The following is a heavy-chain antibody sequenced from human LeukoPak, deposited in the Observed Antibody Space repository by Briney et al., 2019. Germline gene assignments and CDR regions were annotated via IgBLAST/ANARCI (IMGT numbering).Heavy chain of an antibody. D-gene: IGHD6-13*01. V-gene: IGHV6-1*01. CDR2: TYYRSTWYN. CDR1: GDSVSSNSAA. J-gene: IGHJ4*02. Sequence: SQTLSLTCAISGDSVSSNSAAWNWIRQSPSRGLEWLGRTYYRSTWYNDYAVSVKSRITINPDTSKNQFSLQLNSVTPEDTAVYYCARDRVEDIAAAGPFDYWGQGTLVTVSS. CDR3: ARDRVEDIAAAGPFDY.